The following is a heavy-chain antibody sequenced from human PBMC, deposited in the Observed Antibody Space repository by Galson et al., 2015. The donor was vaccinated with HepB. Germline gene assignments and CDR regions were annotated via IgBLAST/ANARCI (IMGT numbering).Heavy chain of an antibody. J-gene: IGHJ4*02. CDR2: IWYDGSNK. CDR3: ARESEVSGWYFVDY. V-gene: IGHV3-33*08. CDR1: GFTFRGHS. D-gene: IGHD6-19*01. Sequence: SLRLSCAASGFTFRGHSMHWVRQAPGKGLEWVAVIWYDGSNKDYADSVRGRFTISRDNYKNTVYLQMNSLRAEDTAVYYCARESEVSGWYFVDYWGQGNLVTVSS.